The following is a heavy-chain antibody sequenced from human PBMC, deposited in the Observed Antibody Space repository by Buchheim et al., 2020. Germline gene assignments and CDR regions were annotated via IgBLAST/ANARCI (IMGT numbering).Heavy chain of an antibody. D-gene: IGHD3-22*01. Sequence: QVQLVESGGGVVQPGRSLRLSCAASGFTFSSYGMHWVRQAPGKGLEWVAVIWYDGSNKYYADSVKGRFTISRDNSKNTLYLQMNSLRAEDTAVYYCARPYYYDSSGYYYGVNWAFDIWGQGT. V-gene: IGHV3-33*01. CDR1: GFTFSSYG. CDR2: IWYDGSNK. J-gene: IGHJ3*02. CDR3: ARPYYYDSSGYYYGVNWAFDI.